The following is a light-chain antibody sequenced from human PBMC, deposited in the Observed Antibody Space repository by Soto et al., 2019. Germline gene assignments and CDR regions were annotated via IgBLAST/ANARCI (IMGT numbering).Light chain of an antibody. CDR3: QQRSNWPS. CDR1: QSVSSY. CDR2: DAS. J-gene: IGKJ3*01. Sequence: EIVLTHSQGTLSFSPPERASLXCRASQSVSSYLAWYQQKPGQAPRLLIYDASNRATGIPARFSGSGSGTDFTLTISSLEPEDFAVYYCQQRSNWPSFGPGTKVDIK. V-gene: IGKV3-11*01.